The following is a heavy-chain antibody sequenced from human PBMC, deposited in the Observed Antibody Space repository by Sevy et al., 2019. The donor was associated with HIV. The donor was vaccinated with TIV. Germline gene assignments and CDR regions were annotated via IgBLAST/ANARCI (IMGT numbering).Heavy chain of an antibody. Sequence: GGSLRLSCTASGFVFSSYAMHWVRQAPGKGLEWVAFIAYDGSNKNYAASVKGRFTLSRDNSKNTLYLQMNSLGAEDTAGYYCARPRFLEWLSSAAFDIWGPGTMVTGSS. V-gene: IGHV3-30*04. CDR3: ARPRFLEWLSSAAFDI. J-gene: IGHJ3*02. CDR2: IAYDGSNK. D-gene: IGHD3-3*01. CDR1: GFVFSSYA.